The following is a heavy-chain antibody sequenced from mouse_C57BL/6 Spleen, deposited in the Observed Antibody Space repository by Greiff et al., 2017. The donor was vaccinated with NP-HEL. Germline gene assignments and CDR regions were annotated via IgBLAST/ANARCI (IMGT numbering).Heavy chain of an antibody. CDR1: GYTFTNYW. CDR3: ARGGSPRYFDV. CDR2: IYPGGGYT. V-gene: IGHV1-63*01. Sequence: VQLQQSGAELVRPGTSVKMSCKASGYTFTNYWIGWAKQRPGHGLEWIGDIYPGGGYTNYNEKFKGKATLTADKSSSTAYMQFSSLTSEDSAIYYCARGGSPRYFDVWGTGTTVTVSS. J-gene: IGHJ1*03. D-gene: IGHD1-1*02.